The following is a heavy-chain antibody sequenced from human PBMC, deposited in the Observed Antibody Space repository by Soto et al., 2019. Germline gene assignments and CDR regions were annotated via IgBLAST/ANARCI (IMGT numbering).Heavy chain of an antibody. D-gene: IGHD2-2*01. Sequence: SETLSLTCTVSGGSISSSSYYWGWIRQPPGKWLEWIGSIYYSGSTYNNPSLKSRVTISVDTSQNQFSLKLSSVTAADTAVYYCARLKSRGSRSEFDYWGQGTLVTVSS. J-gene: IGHJ4*02. CDR3: ARLKSRGSRSEFDY. CDR2: IYYSGST. V-gene: IGHV4-39*01. CDR1: GGSISSSSYY.